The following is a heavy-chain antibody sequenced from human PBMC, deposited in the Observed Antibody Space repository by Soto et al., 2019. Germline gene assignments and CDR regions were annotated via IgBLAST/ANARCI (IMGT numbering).Heavy chain of an antibody. J-gene: IGHJ5*02. D-gene: IGHD3-22*01. V-gene: IGHV3-64*01. CDR3: ARVKTSGYHNWFDP. Sequence: GGSLRLSCAASGFTFSSNAMHWVRQAPGKGLEYVSAISSNGGSTYYANSVKGRFTISRDNSKNTLYLQMGSLRADDTAVYYCARVKTSGYHNWFDPWGQGTLVTVSS. CDR1: GFTFSSNA. CDR2: ISSNGGST.